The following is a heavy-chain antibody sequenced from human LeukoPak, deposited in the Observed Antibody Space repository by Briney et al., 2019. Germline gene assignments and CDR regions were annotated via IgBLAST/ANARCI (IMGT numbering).Heavy chain of an antibody. Sequence: SETLSLTCTVSGDSISSYYWSWIRQPPGKGLEWIGYFYDSGSTNYNPSLKSRVTISVDKSKTQFSLKLSSVTAADTAVYYCARGFSGGGYYYYGMDVWGQGTTVTLSS. CDR1: GDSISSYY. D-gene: IGHD6-19*01. V-gene: IGHV4-59*01. CDR2: FYDSGST. J-gene: IGHJ6*02. CDR3: ARGFSGGGYYYYGMDV.